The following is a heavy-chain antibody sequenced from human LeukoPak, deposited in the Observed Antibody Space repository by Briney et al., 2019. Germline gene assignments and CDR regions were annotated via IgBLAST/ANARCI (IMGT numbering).Heavy chain of an antibody. Sequence: GGSLRLSCAASGFTFDDYGISWVRQAPGKGLEWVSGINWNGGSTGYADSVKGRFTISRDNAKNSLYLQMNNLRAEDTAVYYCARDQNDRPLGYWGQGTLITVSS. D-gene: IGHD7-27*01. CDR2: INWNGGST. J-gene: IGHJ4*02. V-gene: IGHV3-20*04. CDR3: ARDQNDRPLGY. CDR1: GFTFDDYG.